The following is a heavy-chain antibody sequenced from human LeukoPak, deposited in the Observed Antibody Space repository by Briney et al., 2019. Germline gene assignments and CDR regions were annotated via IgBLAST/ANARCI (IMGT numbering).Heavy chain of an antibody. CDR2: ISYDGSNK. CDR3: ARLGTGYGDYDGY. D-gene: IGHD4-17*01. CDR1: GFTFSSYA. V-gene: IGHV3-30*14. J-gene: IGHJ4*02. Sequence: GGSLRLSCAASGFTFSSYAMHWVRQAPGKGLEWVAVISYDGSNKYYADSVKGRFIISRDNSKNTLSLQMNSLRAEDTAVYYCARLGTGYGDYDGYWGQGTLVTVSS.